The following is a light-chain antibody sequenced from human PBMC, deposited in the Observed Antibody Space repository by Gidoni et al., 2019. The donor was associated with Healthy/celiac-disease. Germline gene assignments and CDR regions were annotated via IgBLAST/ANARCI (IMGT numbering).Light chain of an antibody. CDR1: QSGLYRSNNKNY. Sequence: IVMTQSPDSLAVSLGERATIHCKSSQSGLYRSNNKNYLAWYQQKPGQPPKLLIYWASTRESGVPDRFSGSGSGTDFTLTISSLQAEDVAVYYCQQYYSTPITFGQGTRLEIK. CDR2: WAS. V-gene: IGKV4-1*01. J-gene: IGKJ5*01. CDR3: QQYYSTPIT.